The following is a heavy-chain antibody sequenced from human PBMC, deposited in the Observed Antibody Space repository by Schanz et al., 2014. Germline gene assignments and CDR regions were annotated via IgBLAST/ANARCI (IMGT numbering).Heavy chain of an antibody. V-gene: IGHV1-46*01. CDR3: ARVHIATYHYNSPGAFDI. Sequence: QVQLVQSGAEVKKPGASVKVSCKASGYTFTSYYIHWFRQAPGQGLEWMGLINPSGGSTSYAQKFQGRVNMPRDTVTTTVHLELTRLRTDDTAIYYCARVHIATYHYNSPGAFDIWGQGTSVTVSS. J-gene: IGHJ3*02. CDR2: INPSGGST. D-gene: IGHD3-10*01. CDR1: GYTFTSYY.